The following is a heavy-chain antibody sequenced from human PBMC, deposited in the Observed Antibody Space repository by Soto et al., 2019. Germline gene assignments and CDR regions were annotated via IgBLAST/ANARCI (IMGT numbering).Heavy chain of an antibody. CDR2: INPNSGGT. D-gene: IGHD1-7*01. CDR3: ARGPPAGTTGAGYYYYYYMDV. Sequence: ASVKVSCKASGYTFTGYYMHWVRQAPGQGLEWMGWINPNSGGTNYAQKFQGWVTMTRDTSISTAYMELSRLRSDDTAVYYCARGPPAGTTGAGYYYYYYMDVWGKGTTVTVSS. J-gene: IGHJ6*03. V-gene: IGHV1-2*04. CDR1: GYTFTGYY.